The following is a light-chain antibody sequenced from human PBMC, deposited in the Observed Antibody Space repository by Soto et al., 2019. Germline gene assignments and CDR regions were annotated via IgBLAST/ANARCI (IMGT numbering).Light chain of an antibody. Sequence: QPVLTQPPSVSGTPGQRVTMSCSGSNSNVGSNTVNWYQQLPGAAPKLLIYTDNQRPSRVPDRFSGSKSGTSASLAISGLLSEDEADYYCAAWDDGLRGVVFGGGTKVTVL. J-gene: IGLJ2*01. CDR1: NSNVGSNT. CDR2: TDN. V-gene: IGLV1-44*01. CDR3: AAWDDGLRGVV.